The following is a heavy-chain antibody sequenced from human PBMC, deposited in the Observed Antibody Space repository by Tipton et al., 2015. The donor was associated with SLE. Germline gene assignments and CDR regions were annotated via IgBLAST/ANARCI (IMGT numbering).Heavy chain of an antibody. CDR3: ARDLGIALYGMDV. J-gene: IGHJ6*02. CDR2: ISYDGSNK. CDR1: GFSFSSHG. Sequence: SLRLSCAASGFSFSSHGMHWVRQAPGKGLEWVAVISYDGSNKYYADSVKGRFTISRDKSKNTLYLQMNSLRAEDTAVYYCARDLGIALYGMDVWGQGTMVTVSS. D-gene: IGHD6-13*01. V-gene: IGHV3-30*19.